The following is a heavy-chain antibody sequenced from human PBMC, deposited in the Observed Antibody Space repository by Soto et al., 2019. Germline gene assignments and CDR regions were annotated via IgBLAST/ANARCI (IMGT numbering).Heavy chain of an antibody. J-gene: IGHJ4*02. V-gene: IGHV4-59*08. CDR3: ARLGGYYQAFDQ. CDR1: GGSISSYY. Sequence: SETLSLTCTVSGGSISSYYWSWIRQPPGKGLEWIGYIYYSGSTNYNPSLKSRVTISVDTSKNQFSLKLNSVTAADTAVYYCARLGGYYQAFDQWGQGSLVTVSS. D-gene: IGHD3-22*01. CDR2: IYYSGST.